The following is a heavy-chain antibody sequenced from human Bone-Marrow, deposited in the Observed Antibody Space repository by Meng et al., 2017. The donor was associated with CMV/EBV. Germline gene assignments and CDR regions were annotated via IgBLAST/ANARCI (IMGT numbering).Heavy chain of an antibody. Sequence: GESLKISCAASGFTFSSYSMNWVRQAPGKGLEWVSYISSSSSTIYYADSVKGRFTISRDNAKNSLYLQMNSLRAEDTAVYYCARDRTRPYSSSAGGYYYGMDVWGQGTTVTVSS. J-gene: IGHJ6*02. D-gene: IGHD6-6*01. CDR2: ISSSSSTI. CDR1: GFTFSSYS. V-gene: IGHV3-48*04. CDR3: ARDRTRPYSSSAGGYYYGMDV.